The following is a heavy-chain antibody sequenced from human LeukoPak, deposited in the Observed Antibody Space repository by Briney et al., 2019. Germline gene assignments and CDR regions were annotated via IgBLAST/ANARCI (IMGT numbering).Heavy chain of an antibody. Sequence: GGSLRLSCAASGFTVSSNYMSWVRQAPGKGLEWLAVIYSGSSTYYADSVKGRFTISRDNSKSTLYLQMNSLRAEDTAVYYCARDRSSGWYVYDYWGQGTLVTVSS. CDR1: GFTVSSNY. CDR2: IYSGSST. CDR3: ARDRSSGWYVYDY. J-gene: IGHJ4*02. D-gene: IGHD6-19*01. V-gene: IGHV3-53*01.